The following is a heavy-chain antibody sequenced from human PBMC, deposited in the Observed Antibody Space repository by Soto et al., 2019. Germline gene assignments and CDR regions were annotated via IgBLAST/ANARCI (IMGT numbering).Heavy chain of an antibody. J-gene: IGHJ4*02. Sequence: SETLSLTCTVSGGSISSGGYYWSWIRQHPGKGLEWIGYIYYSGSTYYNPSLKSRVTISVDTSKNQFSLKLSSVTAADTAVYYCASAVVTHGIFDYWGQGTLVTVSS. D-gene: IGHD2-21*02. CDR3: ASAVVTHGIFDY. V-gene: IGHV4-31*03. CDR1: GGSISSGGYY. CDR2: IYYSGST.